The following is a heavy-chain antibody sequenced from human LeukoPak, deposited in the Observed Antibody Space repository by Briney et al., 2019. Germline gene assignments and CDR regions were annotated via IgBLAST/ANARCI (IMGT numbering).Heavy chain of an antibody. CDR3: AREEAVAQTYYFDY. D-gene: IGHD6-19*01. CDR2: ISSSSSYI. CDR1: GFTFSSYS. J-gene: IGHJ4*02. V-gene: IGHV3-21*01. Sequence: GGSLRLSCAASGFTFSSYSMNWVRQAPGKGLEWVSSISSSSSYIYYADSVKGRFTISRDNAKNSLYLQMNSLRAEDTAVYYCAREEAVAQTYYFDYWGQGTLVTVSS.